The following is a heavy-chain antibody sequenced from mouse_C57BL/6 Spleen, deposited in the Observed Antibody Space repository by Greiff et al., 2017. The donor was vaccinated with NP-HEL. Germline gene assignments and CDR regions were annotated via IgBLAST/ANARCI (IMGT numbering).Heavy chain of an antibody. Sequence: VQLQQSGAELVRPGTSVKVSCKASGYAFTNYLIEWVKQRPGQGLEWIGVINPGSGGTNYNEKFQGKATLTADKSSRTAYMQLSSLTSEDSAVYFCARREAYGNYGYWGQGTTLTVSS. V-gene: IGHV1-54*01. CDR1: GYAFTNYL. CDR3: ARREAYGNYGY. CDR2: INPGSGGT. D-gene: IGHD2-1*01. J-gene: IGHJ2*01.